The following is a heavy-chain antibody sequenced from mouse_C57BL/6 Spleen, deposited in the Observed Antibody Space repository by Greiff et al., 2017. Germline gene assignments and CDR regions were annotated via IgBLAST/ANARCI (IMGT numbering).Heavy chain of an antibody. V-gene: IGHV5-9*01. J-gene: IGHJ2*01. CDR1: GFTFSSYT. Sequence: EVMLVESGGGLVKPGGSLKLSCAASGFTFSSYTMSWVRQTPEKRLAWVATISGGGGNTYYPDSVKGRFTISRDNAKNTLYLQMSSLRSEDTALYYCARRGLRRGFDYWGQGTTLTVSS. CDR3: ARRGLRRGFDY. D-gene: IGHD2-4*01. CDR2: ISGGGGNT.